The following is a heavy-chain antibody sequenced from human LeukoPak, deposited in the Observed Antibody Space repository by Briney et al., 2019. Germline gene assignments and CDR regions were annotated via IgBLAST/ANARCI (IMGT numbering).Heavy chain of an antibody. CDR2: IYYSGST. D-gene: IGHD4-23*01. V-gene: IGHV4-39*02. J-gene: IGHJ4*02. CDR1: GGXISNIDKY. CDR3: ARDHGGDSRTFDY. Sequence: SETLSLTCTVSGGXISNIDKYWGWIRQPPGKGLELIGIIYYSGSTYYNPSLKSRVTISVDTSKNQYPLKVSSVTAADTAVYYCARDHGGDSRTFDYWGQGSLVTVSS.